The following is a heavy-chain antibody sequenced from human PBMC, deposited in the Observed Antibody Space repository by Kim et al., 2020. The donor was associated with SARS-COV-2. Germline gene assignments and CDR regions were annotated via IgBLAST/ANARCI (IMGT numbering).Heavy chain of an antibody. J-gene: IGHJ5*02. D-gene: IGHD3-10*01. V-gene: IGHV3-9*01. Sequence: GRGRFTISRDNAKNSLYLHMNSLRTEDTALYYCTKDIDSFRGVISSRFDPWGQGTLVTVSS. CDR3: TKDIDSFRGVISSRFDP.